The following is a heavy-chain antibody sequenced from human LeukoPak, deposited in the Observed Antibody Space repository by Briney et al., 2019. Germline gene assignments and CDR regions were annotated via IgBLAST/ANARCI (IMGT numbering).Heavy chain of an antibody. D-gene: IGHD3/OR15-3a*01. V-gene: IGHV3-48*04. CDR1: GFTFSSYS. CDR2: ISSSGSTI. CDR3: ARDDFGGHMDV. Sequence: GGSLRLSCAASGFTFSSYSMNWVRQAPGKGLEWVSYISSSGSTIYYADSVKGRFTISRDNAKNSLYLQMNSLRAEDTAVYYCARDDFGGHMDVWGKGTTVTISS. J-gene: IGHJ6*03.